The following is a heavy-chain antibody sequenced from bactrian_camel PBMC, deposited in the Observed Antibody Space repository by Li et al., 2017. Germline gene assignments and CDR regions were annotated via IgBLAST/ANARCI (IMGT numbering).Heavy chain of an antibody. CDR2: IDRHGIT. D-gene: IGHD3*01. CDR3: AADRGYGLDCDDASGY. J-gene: IGHJ6*01. CDR1: GAPVGTYC. V-gene: IGHV3S53*01. Sequence: HVQLVESGGESVQAGGSLRLSCAASGAPVGTYCMGWYRQYPGKEREGVASIDRHGITTYAEAVEGRFTISRDNAKKAVYLEMNSLKPEDTGVYYCAADRGYGLDCDDASGYWGQGTQVTVS.